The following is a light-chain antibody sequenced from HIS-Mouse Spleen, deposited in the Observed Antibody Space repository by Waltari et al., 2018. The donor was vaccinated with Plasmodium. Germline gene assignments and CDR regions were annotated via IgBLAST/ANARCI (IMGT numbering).Light chain of an antibody. CDR2: EGS. J-gene: IGLJ1*01. V-gene: IGLV2-23*01. Sequence: QSALTQPASVSGSPGPSITLSCTGTSSDVGSYNLVSWYQQHPGKDPKLMIYEGSKRPSGVSNRFSGSKSGNTASLTISGLQAEDEADYYCCSYAGSSTYVFGTGTKVTVL. CDR1: SSDVGSYNL. CDR3: CSYAGSSTYV.